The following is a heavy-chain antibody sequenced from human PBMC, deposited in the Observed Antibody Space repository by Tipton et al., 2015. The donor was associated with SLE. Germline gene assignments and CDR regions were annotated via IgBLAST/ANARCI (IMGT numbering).Heavy chain of an antibody. V-gene: IGHV4-59*12. CDR3: ATREADWYFDL. Sequence: LRLSCTVSGGSISSYYWSWIRQPPGKGLEWIGYIYHSGSTYYNPSLKSRVTISVDTSKNQFSLKLSSVTAADTAVYYCATREADWYFDLWGRGTLVTVSS. D-gene: IGHD5-24*01. CDR1: GGSISSYY. J-gene: IGHJ2*01. CDR2: IYHSGST.